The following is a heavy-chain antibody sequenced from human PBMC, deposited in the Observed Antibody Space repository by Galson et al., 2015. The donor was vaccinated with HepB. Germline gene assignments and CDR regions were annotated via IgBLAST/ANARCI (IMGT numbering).Heavy chain of an antibody. V-gene: IGHV1-2*06. CDR3: ARVTYYYDSSGYYYGADAFDI. J-gene: IGHJ3*02. D-gene: IGHD3-22*01. CDR1: GYTFTGYY. Sequence: SVKVSCKASGYTFTGYYMRWVRQAPGQGLEWMGRINPNSGGTNYAQKFQGRVTMTRDTSISTAYMELSRLRSDDTAVYYCARVTYYYDSSGYYYGADAFDIWGQGTMVTVSS. CDR2: INPNSGGT.